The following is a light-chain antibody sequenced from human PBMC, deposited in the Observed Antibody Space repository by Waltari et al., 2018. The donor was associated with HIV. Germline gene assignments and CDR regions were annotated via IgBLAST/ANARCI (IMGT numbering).Light chain of an antibody. Sequence: DIVMTQSPDSLAVSLGERATIDCKSSQSVLYNSNNKNYLAWYQHKPGQSPNLLIYWASTRESGVPYRFSCSRSGTDFTLTISRLQAEDVACYYCQQYYSVPLTFGGGTKVEIK. CDR1: QSVLYNSNNKNY. V-gene: IGKV4-1*01. CDR3: QQYYSVPLT. CDR2: WAS. J-gene: IGKJ4*01.